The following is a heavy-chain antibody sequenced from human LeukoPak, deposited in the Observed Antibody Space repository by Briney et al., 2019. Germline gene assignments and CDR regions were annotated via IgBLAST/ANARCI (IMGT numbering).Heavy chain of an antibody. V-gene: IGHV1-69*13. CDR2: IIPIFGTA. J-gene: IGHJ4*02. CDR1: GGTFSSYA. Sequence: SVKVSCKASGGTFSSYAISWVRQAPGQGLEWMGGIIPIFGTANYAQKFQGRVTITADESTSTVYMELSSLRSEDTAIYYCARGWLAETTVVTPYNYWGQGTLVTVSS. D-gene: IGHD4-23*01. CDR3: ARGWLAETTVVTPYNY.